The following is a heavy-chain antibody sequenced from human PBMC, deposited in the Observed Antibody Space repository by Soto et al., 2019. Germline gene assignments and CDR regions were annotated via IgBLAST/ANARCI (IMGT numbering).Heavy chain of an antibody. CDR2: ISSSSSYI. D-gene: IGHD3-9*01. J-gene: IGHJ6*02. CDR3: ARADAYDILTGYYPPWGPFSRMPV. Sequence: GGSLRLSCAASGFTFSSYSMNWVRQAPGKGLEWVSSISSSSSYIYYADSVKGRFTISRDNAKNSLYLQMNSLRAEDTAVYYCARADAYDILTGYYPPWGPFSRMPVWAQGTSVTVSS. CDR1: GFTFSSYS. V-gene: IGHV3-21*01.